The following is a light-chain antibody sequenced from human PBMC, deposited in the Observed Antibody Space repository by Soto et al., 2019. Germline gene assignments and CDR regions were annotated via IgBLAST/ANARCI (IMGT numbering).Light chain of an antibody. CDR2: DVS. V-gene: IGLV2-14*03. CDR1: SSDIGGYNS. Sequence: QSALTQPASVSGSPGQSITISCSGTSSDIGGYNSVSWYQHHPGNAPKLMIYDVSNRPSGLSNRFSGSKSGNTASLTISGLQAEDEADYYCSSYTSCSTLVFGGGTKLTVL. CDR3: SSYTSCSTLV. J-gene: IGLJ2*01.